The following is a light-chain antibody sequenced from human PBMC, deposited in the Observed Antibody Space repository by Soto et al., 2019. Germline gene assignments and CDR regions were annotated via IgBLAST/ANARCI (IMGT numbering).Light chain of an antibody. CDR1: STDVGGYNY. J-gene: IGLJ1*01. CDR2: DVT. CDR3: SSYRSSRTLGV. Sequence: QSVLTQPASVSGSPGQSITISCTGTSTDVGGYNYVSWYQQHPGKAPKLMIYDVTNRPSGVSNRFSGSKSGNTASLTISGLLADDEADYYCSSYRSSRTLGVFGTGTKVTVL. V-gene: IGLV2-14*03.